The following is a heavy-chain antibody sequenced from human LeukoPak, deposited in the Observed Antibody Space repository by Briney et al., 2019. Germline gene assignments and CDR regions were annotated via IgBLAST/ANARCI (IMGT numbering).Heavy chain of an antibody. CDR3: ARDVVGDSSGYPSDY. CDR2: INSDGSWT. V-gene: IGHV3-74*01. CDR1: GNYW. J-gene: IGHJ4*02. Sequence: GGSLRLSCAASGNYWMHWVRQAPGKGLVWVSHINSDGSWTSYADSVKGRFTISRDNSKNTLYLQMNSLRAEDTAVYYCARDVVGDSSGYPSDYWGQGTLVTVSS. D-gene: IGHD3-22*01.